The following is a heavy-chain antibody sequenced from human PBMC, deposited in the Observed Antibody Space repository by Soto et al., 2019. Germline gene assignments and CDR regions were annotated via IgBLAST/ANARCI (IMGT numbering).Heavy chain of an antibody. CDR1: GFTFSDYY. CDR3: ASSPYSSGYYYFDN. V-gene: IGHV3-11*06. J-gene: IGHJ4*02. D-gene: IGHD6-19*01. CDR2: ISSSSGYT. Sequence: QVQLVESGGGLVKPGGSLRLSCAASGFTFSDYYMSWIRQAPGKGLEWVSYISSSSGYTNYADSVKGRFTISRDNAKNSLYLQVNSLRAEDTAVYYCASSPYSSGYYYFDNWGQGTLVTVSS.